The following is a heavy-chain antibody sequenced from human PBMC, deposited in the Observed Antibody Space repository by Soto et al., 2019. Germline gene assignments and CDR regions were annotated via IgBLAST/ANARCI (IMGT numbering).Heavy chain of an antibody. J-gene: IGHJ5*02. D-gene: IGHD3-3*02. Sequence: TSETLSLTCTVSGGSISSGGYSWSWIRQPPGKGLEWIGYIYHSGSTYYNPSLKSRVTISVDRSKNQFSLKLSSVTAADTAVYYCARGPPFLPWGQGTLVTVS. CDR2: IYHSGST. CDR1: GGSISSGGYS. CDR3: ARGPPFLP. V-gene: IGHV4-30-2*01.